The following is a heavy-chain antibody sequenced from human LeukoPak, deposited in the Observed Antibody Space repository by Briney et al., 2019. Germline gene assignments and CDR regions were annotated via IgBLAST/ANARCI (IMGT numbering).Heavy chain of an antibody. CDR1: GGSISSSSYY. D-gene: IGHD2-2*01. CDR3: ARDVVVTAAYYYYYYYMDV. V-gene: IGHV4-61*02. CDR2: IYTSGST. J-gene: IGHJ6*03. Sequence: SETLSLTCTVSGGSISSSSYYWSWIRQPAGKGLEWIGRIYTSGSTNYNPSLKSRVTMSVDTSKNQFSLKLSSVTAADTAVDYCARDVVVTAAYYYYYYYMDVWGKGTTVTVSS.